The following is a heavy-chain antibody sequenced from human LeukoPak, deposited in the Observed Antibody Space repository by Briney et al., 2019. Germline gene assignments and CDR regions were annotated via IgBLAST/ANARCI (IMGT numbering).Heavy chain of an antibody. D-gene: IGHD2-15*01. CDR1: GGSFSGYY. J-gene: IGHJ6*02. CDR2: INHSGST. CDR3: ARGPCSGGSCYSLVYYYYGMDV. V-gene: IGHV4-34*01. Sequence: SETLSLTCAVYGGSFSGYYWSWIRQPPGKGLEWIGEINHSGSTNYNPSLKSRVTISVDTSKNQFSLKLSSVTAADTAVYYCARGPCSGGSCYSLVYYYYGMDVWRQGTTVTVSS.